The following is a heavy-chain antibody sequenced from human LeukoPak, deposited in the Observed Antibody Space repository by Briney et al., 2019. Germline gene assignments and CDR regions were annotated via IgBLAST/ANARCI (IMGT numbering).Heavy chain of an antibody. CDR1: AFTFSTYG. CDR3: ARGQYQVLSYYYMDV. V-gene: IGHV3-30*02. Sequence: GGSLRLSCAASAFTFSTYGMHWVRQAPGKGLEWVAFIRYDGSNKYYADSVKGRFTISRDNSKNTLYLQMNSLRDEDTAVYYCARGQYQVLSYYYMDVWGKGTTVTVSS. CDR2: IRYDGSNK. D-gene: IGHD2-2*01. J-gene: IGHJ6*03.